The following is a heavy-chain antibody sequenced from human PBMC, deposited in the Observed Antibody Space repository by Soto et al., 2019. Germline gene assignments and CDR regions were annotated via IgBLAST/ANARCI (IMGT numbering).Heavy chain of an antibody. D-gene: IGHD2-2*01. CDR1: GGTFSSYA. Sequence: QVQLVQSGAEVKKPGSSVTVSCKASGGTFSSYAISWVRQAPGQGLEWMGGIIPIFGTANYAQKFQGGVTITADKSTSTAYMELSSVRSEDTAVYYCARGPKNDVPAAASIDYWGQGPLVTVSS. CDR3: ARGPKNDVPAAASIDY. J-gene: IGHJ4*02. V-gene: IGHV1-69*06. CDR2: IIPIFGTA.